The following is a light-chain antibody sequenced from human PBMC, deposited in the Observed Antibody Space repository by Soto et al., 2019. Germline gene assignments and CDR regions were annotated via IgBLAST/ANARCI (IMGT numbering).Light chain of an antibody. Sequence: DIQMTQSPSTLSASVGDRVTITCLASQSINRWLAWYQQKPGKAPKRLIYVASSLQSGVPSRFSGSGSGTEFTLTISSLQPDDFATYYCQHYNSYSEAFGQGTKVDIK. CDR2: VAS. CDR3: QHYNSYSEA. V-gene: IGKV1-5*01. CDR1: QSINRW. J-gene: IGKJ1*01.